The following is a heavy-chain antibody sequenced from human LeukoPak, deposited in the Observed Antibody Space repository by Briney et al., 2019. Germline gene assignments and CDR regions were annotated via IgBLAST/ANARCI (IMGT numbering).Heavy chain of an antibody. CDR3: ARGPYYYDSKTFDY. D-gene: IGHD3-22*01. J-gene: IGHJ4*02. CDR2: IYYSGST. Sequence: SQTLSLTCTVSGGSISSGGYYWSWIRQHPEKGLEWIGYIYYSGSTYYNPSLKGRVTISVDTSKDQFSLKLSSVTAADTAVYYCARGPYYYDSKTFDYWGQGTLVTVSS. V-gene: IGHV4-31*03. CDR1: GGSISSGGYY.